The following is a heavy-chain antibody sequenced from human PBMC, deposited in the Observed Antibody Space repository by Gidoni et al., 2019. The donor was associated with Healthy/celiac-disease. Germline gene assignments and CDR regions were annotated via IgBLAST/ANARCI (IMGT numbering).Heavy chain of an antibody. CDR1: GHTFTSYA. CDR2: INTNTGHP. Sequence: QLQLLQSGSELKKPGASVKVSCKASGHTFTSYAMNWGRQAPGQGHEWLGWINTNTGHPTYAQGFTGRFVFSLDTSISTTYLQIRCIKAKDTAVYYCASERGNYESSGTRGDYWGQGTLVTVSS. V-gene: IGHV7-4-1*02. CDR3: ASERGNYESSGTRGDY. J-gene: IGHJ4*01. D-gene: IGHD3-22*01.